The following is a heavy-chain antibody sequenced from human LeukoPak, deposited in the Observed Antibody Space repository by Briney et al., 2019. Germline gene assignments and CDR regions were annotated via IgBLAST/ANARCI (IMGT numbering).Heavy chain of an antibody. CDR2: ISYDGSNK. CDR1: GFTFSSYG. Sequence: GRSLRLSCAASGFTFSSYGMHWVRQAPGKGLEWVAVISYDGSNKYYADSVKGRFTISRDNSKDTLYLQMNSQRAEDTAVYYCAKDETSYVDKILSSAMDVWGRGTTVTVSS. D-gene: IGHD1-26*01. J-gene: IGHJ6*02. V-gene: IGHV3-30*18. CDR3: AKDETSYVDKILSSAMDV.